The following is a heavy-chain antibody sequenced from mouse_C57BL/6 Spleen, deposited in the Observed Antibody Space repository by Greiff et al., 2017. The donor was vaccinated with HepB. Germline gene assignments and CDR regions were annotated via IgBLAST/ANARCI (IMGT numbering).Heavy chain of an antibody. V-gene: IGHV1-54*01. CDR1: GYAFTNYL. CDR3: ARRGYVSGCAY. Sequence: VQLQQSGAELVRPGTSVKVSCKASGYAFTNYLIEWVKQRPGQGLEWIGVINPGSGGTNYNEKFKGKATLTADKSSSTAYMQLSSLTSEDSAVYCCARRGYVSGCAYWGQGTLVTVSA. CDR2: INPGSGGT. J-gene: IGHJ3*01.